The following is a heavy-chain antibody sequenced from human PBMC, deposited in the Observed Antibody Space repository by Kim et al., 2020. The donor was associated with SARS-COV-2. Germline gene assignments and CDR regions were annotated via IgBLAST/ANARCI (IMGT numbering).Heavy chain of an antibody. J-gene: IGHJ5*02. CDR1: GGSFSGYY. CDR3: ARSPLSRITMVRGVMGHNWFDP. D-gene: IGHD3-10*01. CDR2: INHSGST. V-gene: IGHV4-34*01. Sequence: SETLSLTCAVYGGSFSGYYWSWIRQPPGKGLEWIGGINHSGSTKYNPSLKSRVTTPVDPTKNQFSLKLSSVTAADTAVYYCARSPLSRITMVRGVMGHNWFDPFGQGTLVTVSS.